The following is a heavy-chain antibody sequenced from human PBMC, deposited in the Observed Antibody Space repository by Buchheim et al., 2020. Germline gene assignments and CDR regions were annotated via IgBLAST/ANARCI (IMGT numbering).Heavy chain of an antibody. Sequence: EVQLVESGGGLVQPGGSLRLSCAASGFTFSTYWMHWVRRAPGKGLLWVSRTNTDGTYTSYADSVKGRFTISRDNARNMVYLEMNSLRAEDTAVYYCAREGSSSSAVDYWGQGTL. CDR1: GFTFSTYW. V-gene: IGHV3-74*01. J-gene: IGHJ4*02. CDR2: TNTDGTYT. CDR3: AREGSSSSAVDY. D-gene: IGHD6-6*01.